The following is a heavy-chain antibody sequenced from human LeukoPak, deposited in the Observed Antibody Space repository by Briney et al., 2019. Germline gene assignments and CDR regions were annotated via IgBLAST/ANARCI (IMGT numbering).Heavy chain of an antibody. J-gene: IGHJ4*02. D-gene: IGHD3-22*01. V-gene: IGHV5-51*01. CDR1: GSSFTTYW. Sequence: NRGASLQISCKGSGSSFTTYWIAWVRQLPGKGLEWMGIIYPGDSDTRYSPSFQGQVTISADKSISTAYLQWGSLKASDTAMYYCARSNYYDSYTNYWGQGTLVTVSS. CDR2: IYPGDSDT. CDR3: ARSNYYDSYTNY.